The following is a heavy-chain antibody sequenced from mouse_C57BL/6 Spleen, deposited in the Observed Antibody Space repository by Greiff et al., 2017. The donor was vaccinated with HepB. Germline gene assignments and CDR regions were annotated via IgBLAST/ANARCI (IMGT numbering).Heavy chain of an antibody. Sequence: QVHLKQPGAELVKPGASVKLSCKASGYTFTSYWMHWVKQRPGQGLEWIGMIHPNSGSTNYNEKFKSKATLTVDKSSSTAYMQLSSLTSEDSAVYYCARRDYDYYFDYWGQGTTLTVSS. CDR3: ARRDYDYYFDY. CDR1: GYTFTSYW. V-gene: IGHV1-64*01. D-gene: IGHD2-4*01. J-gene: IGHJ2*01. CDR2: IHPNSGST.